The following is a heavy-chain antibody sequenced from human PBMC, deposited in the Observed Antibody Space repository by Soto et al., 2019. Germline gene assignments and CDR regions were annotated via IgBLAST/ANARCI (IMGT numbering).Heavy chain of an antibody. Sequence: SETLSLTYTVSDDYVTSNVWWSWVHKPPGKGLEWIGEAYHNGLTDYNPSLKSRVTMSVDTTKNEFSLKLTSLTAADAAIYYCARDAAVPGESDRFDYWGQGTLVTVSS. CDR1: DDYVTSNVW. CDR3: ARDAAVPGESDRFDY. J-gene: IGHJ4*02. CDR2: AYHNGLT. V-gene: IGHV4-4*02. D-gene: IGHD6-19*01.